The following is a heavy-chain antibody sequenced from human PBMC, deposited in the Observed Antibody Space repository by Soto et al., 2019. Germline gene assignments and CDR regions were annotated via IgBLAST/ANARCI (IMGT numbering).Heavy chain of an antibody. V-gene: IGHV3-23*01. CDR2: FSGSGDST. D-gene: IGHD3-3*01. CDR3: AKDAGELPVVTIGVSVY. J-gene: IGHJ4*02. CDR1: GFTFSDYA. Sequence: PGGSLRLSCAASGFTFSDYAMSWVRQAPGKGLEWVSTFSGSGDSTFYADSVKGRFTISRDNSKKTLYLQMNSLRDEDTAVYYCAKDAGELPVVTIGVSVYWGQGTLVTVSS.